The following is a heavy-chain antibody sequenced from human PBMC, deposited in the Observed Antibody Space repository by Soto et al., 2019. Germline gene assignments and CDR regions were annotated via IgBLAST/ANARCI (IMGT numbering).Heavy chain of an antibody. Sequence: ASVKVSCKVSGYTLTELSMHWVRQAPGKGLEWMGSFDPEDGETIYAQKFQGRVTMTEDTSTDTAYMELSSLRSEDTAVYYCATVDPGYCSSTSCYNPYYYYYGMDVWGQGTTVTVSS. J-gene: IGHJ6*02. D-gene: IGHD2-2*02. V-gene: IGHV1-24*01. CDR1: GYTLTELS. CDR3: ATVDPGYCSSTSCYNPYYYYYGMDV. CDR2: FDPEDGET.